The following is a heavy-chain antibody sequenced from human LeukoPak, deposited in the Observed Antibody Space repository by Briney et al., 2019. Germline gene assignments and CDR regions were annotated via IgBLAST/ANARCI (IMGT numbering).Heavy chain of an antibody. J-gene: IGHJ4*02. CDR1: GFTFSSYA. V-gene: IGHV3-23*01. D-gene: IGHD3-22*01. CDR3: AKSSGYYPLNTQEDY. CDR2: ISGSGDST. Sequence: GGSLRLSCAASGFTFSSYAMSWVRQAPGKGLEWVSAISGSGDSTYYADSVQGRFTISRDNSKKSLYLQMNSLRAEDTAVYYCAKSSGYYPLNTQEDYWGQGTLVTVSS.